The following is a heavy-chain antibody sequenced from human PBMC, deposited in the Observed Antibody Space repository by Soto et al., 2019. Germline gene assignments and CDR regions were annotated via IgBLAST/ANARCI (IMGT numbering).Heavy chain of an antibody. J-gene: IGHJ4*02. CDR2: ISGSGGSP. CDR3: AKARCSSAPGYDTDY. V-gene: IGHV3-23*01. Sequence: EVQLLQSGGGLVQPGESLRLSCAASGFIFSSYTMSWVRQAPGKGLEWVSVISGSGGSPYHADSVQGRFTISRDNPKNTLYLQMNSLRAEDTAIYYWAKARCSSAPGYDTDYWVQGALITVS. D-gene: IGHD2-2*01. CDR1: GFIFSSYT.